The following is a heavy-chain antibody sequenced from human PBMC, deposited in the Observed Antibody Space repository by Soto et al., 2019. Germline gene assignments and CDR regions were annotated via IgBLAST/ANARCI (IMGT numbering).Heavy chain of an antibody. V-gene: IGHV1-69*13. D-gene: IGHD3-16*01. CDR2: IIPIFGTA. J-gene: IGHJ5*02. Sequence: SVKVSCKTSGGTFSSYAISWVRQAPGQGLEWMGGIIPIFGTANYAQKFQGRVTITADESTSTAYMELSSLRSEDTAVYYCARARSPSYFGGLRLDPWGQGTLVTVSS. CDR3: ARARSPSYFGGLRLDP. CDR1: GGTFSSYA.